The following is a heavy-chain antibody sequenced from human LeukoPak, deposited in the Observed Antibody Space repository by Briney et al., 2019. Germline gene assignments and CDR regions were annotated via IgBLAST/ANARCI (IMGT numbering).Heavy chain of an antibody. D-gene: IGHD2-15*01. J-gene: IGHJ4*02. V-gene: IGHV3-7*01. CDR2: IRQDGSDR. CDR3: ARDRDCGDGGCYPHFDY. CDR1: GFTLSSNW. Sequence: GGSLRLSCVASGFTLSSNWMSWVRQSPGRGLEWVDNIRQDGSDRYYMDSVRGRFTIPRDNAKNSLSLQMNSLRVEDTAVYYCARDRDCGDGGCYPHFDYWGQGVQVTVSS.